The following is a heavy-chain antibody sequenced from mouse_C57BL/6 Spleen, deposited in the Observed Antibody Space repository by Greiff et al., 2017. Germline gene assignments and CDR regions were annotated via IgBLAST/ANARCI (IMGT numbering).Heavy chain of an antibody. CDR1: GFSLTSSG. D-gene: IGHD1-1*01. J-gene: IGHJ2*01. CDR2: ICRGGST. Sequence: VQLQQSGPGLVQPSQSLSITCTVSGFSLTSSGVHWVRQSPGKGLEWLGVICRGGSTDYNAAFMSRLSITKDNSKSQVFFKMNSLQADDTAIYYCAKEGGYYGSSSVYFDYWGQGTTLTVSS. V-gene: IGHV2-5*01. CDR3: AKEGGYYGSSSVYFDY.